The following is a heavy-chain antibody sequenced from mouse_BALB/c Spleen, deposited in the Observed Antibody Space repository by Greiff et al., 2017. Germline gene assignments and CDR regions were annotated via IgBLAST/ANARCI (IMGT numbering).Heavy chain of an antibody. V-gene: IGHV14-3*02. Sequence: VQLKESGAELVKPGASVKLSCTASGFNIKDTYMHWVKQRPEQGLEWIGRIDPANGNTKYDPKFQGKATITADTYSNTAYLQLSSLTSEDTAVYYCARSYGYAMDYWGQGTSVTVSS. J-gene: IGHJ4*01. CDR1: GFNIKDTY. CDR3: ARSYGYAMDY. CDR2: IDPANGNT. D-gene: IGHD1-1*01.